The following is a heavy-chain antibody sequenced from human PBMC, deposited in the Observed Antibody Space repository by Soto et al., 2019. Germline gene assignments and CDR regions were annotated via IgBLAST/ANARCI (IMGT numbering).Heavy chain of an antibody. CDR1: GGSISSYY. J-gene: IGHJ4*02. CDR3: ARRYGCTLDY. V-gene: IGHV4-59*08. Sequence: SETLSLTCTVSGGSISSYYWSWIRQPPGKGLEWIGYIYYSGSTNYNPSLKSRVTISVDTSKNQFSLKLSSVTAADTAVYYCARRYGCTLDYWGRGTLVTVSS. CDR2: IYYSGST. D-gene: IGHD4-17*01.